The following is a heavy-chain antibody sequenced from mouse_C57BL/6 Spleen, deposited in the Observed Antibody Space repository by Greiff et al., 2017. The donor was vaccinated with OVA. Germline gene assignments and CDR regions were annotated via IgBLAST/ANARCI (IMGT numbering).Heavy chain of an antibody. Sequence: VKLQQPGAELVMPGASVKLSCKASGYTFTSYWMHWVKQRPGQGLEWIGEIDPSDSYTNYNQKFKGKSTLTVDKSSSTAYMQLSSLTSEDSAVYYCARIDYDGLDYWGQGTTLTVSS. CDR3: ARIDYDGLDY. CDR2: IDPSDSYT. CDR1: GYTFTSYW. J-gene: IGHJ2*01. V-gene: IGHV1-69*01. D-gene: IGHD2-4*01.